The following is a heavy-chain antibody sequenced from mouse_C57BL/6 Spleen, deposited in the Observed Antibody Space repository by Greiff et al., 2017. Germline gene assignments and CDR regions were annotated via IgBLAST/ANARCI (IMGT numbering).Heavy chain of an antibody. Sequence: QVQLQQSGAELVRPGASVTLSCKASGYTFTDYEMHWVKQTPVHGLEWIGAIDPETGGTAYNQKFKGKAILTADKSSSTAYMELRSLTSEDSAVYYCTRDDDGYSWFAYWGQGTLVTVSA. CDR3: TRDDDGYSWFAY. CDR2: IDPETGGT. V-gene: IGHV1-15*01. D-gene: IGHD2-3*01. CDR1: GYTFTDYE. J-gene: IGHJ3*01.